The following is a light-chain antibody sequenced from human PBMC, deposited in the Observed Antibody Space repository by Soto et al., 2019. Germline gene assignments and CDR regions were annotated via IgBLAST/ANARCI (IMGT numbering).Light chain of an antibody. J-gene: IGLJ1*01. CDR2: GNS. V-gene: IGLV1-40*01. CDR1: SSDIGAGYD. CDR3: QSYDSTSYVFGSWASYV. Sequence: QSVLTQPPSVSGAPGQRVTISCTGSSSDIGAGYDVHWYQQLPGTAPKLLIYGNSNRPSGVPDRFSGSRSGTSASLAITGLQAEDEADYYCQSYDSTSYVFGSWASYVFGSVTKVTVL.